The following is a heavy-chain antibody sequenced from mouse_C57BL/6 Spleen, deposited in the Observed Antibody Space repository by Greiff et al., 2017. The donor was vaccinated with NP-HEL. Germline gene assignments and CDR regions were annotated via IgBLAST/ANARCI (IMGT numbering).Heavy chain of an antibody. J-gene: IGHJ3*01. Sequence: QVQLQQSGPELVKPGASVKISCKASGYAFSSSWMNWVKQRPGKGLVWIGRIYPGDGDTNYNGKFKGKATLTADKSSSTAYMQLSSLTSEDSAVYFCARAEEYGNYVAYWGQGTLVTVSA. CDR1: GYAFSSSW. V-gene: IGHV1-82*01. CDR2: IYPGDGDT. D-gene: IGHD2-1*01. CDR3: ARAEEYGNYVAY.